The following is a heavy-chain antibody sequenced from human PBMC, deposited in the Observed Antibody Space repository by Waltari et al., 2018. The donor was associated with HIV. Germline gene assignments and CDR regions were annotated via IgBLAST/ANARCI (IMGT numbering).Heavy chain of an antibody. CDR1: GYKFTGYY. D-gene: IGHD2-2*03. Sequence: QSGTQVVKPRPSVTSASRVSGYKFTGYYLHWVKKAASKSFEWMGRIDPETGETVYGDQFQTRVTISVESSLKTSFLKVRNLTTDDSAEYSCLSDVGFWGQGSQVIV. CDR3: LSDVGF. CDR2: IDPETGET. J-gene: IGHJ4*02. V-gene: IGHV1-69-2*01.